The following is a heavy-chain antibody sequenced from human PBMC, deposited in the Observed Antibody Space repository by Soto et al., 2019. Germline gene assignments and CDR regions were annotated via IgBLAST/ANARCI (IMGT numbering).Heavy chain of an antibody. Sequence: EVQLVESGGGLVQPGGSLSLSCATSGFTFSDHYLDWVRQVPGKGLEWLGRSRNKANSYSTEYAASLKGRFSISRDDSKTSVYLQMNSLGPEDTAVYYCARAHCGESGAGGCFNHWGQGALVTVSS. CDR3: ARAHCGESGAGGCFNH. V-gene: IGHV3-72*01. D-gene: IGHD1-26*01. CDR1: GFTFSDHY. J-gene: IGHJ4*02. CDR2: SRNKANSYST.